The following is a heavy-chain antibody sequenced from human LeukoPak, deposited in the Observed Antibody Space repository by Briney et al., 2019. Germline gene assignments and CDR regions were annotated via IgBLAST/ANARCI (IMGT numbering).Heavy chain of an antibody. CDR1: GFTFSSYA. CDR3: LPDWFDP. J-gene: IGHJ5*02. Sequence: GGSLRLSCVASGFTFSSYAMHWVRRAPGKGLEWVAAISYDGSNKYYADSVKGRFTISRDNSNNTVFMQMNSLRTEDTALYYCLPDWFDPWGQGTLVTVSS. CDR2: ISYDGSNK. V-gene: IGHV3-30*04.